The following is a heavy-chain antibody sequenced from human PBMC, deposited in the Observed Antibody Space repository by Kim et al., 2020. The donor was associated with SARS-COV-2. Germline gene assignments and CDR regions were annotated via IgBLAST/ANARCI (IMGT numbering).Heavy chain of an antibody. Sequence: GGSLRLSCAASGFTFSSYSMNWVRQAPGKGLEWVSSISSSSSYIYYADSVKGRFTISRDNAKNSLYLQMNSLRAEDTAVYYCARDQGTYPRYGMDVWGQGTTVTVSS. V-gene: IGHV3-21*01. CDR2: ISSSSSYI. CDR3: ARDQGTYPRYGMDV. D-gene: IGHD1-1*01. CDR1: GFTFSSYS. J-gene: IGHJ6*02.